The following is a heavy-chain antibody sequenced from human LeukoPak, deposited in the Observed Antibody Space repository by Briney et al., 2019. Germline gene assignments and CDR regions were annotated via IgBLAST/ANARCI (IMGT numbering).Heavy chain of an antibody. CDR3: AKGPGAAAGDFDY. Sequence: GGSLRLSCAASGFTFSSYGMHWVRQAPGKGLEWVAFIRYDGSNKYYADSVKGRFTISRDNSKNTLYLQMNSLRAEDTAVYYCAKGPGAAAGDFDYWGQGTLVTVSS. D-gene: IGHD6-13*01. CDR1: GFTFSSYG. J-gene: IGHJ4*02. V-gene: IGHV3-30*02. CDR2: IRYDGSNK.